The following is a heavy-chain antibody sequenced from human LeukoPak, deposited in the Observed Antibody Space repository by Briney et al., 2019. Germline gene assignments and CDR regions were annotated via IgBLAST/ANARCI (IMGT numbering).Heavy chain of an antibody. CDR3: ATTYYDILTGSYYFDY. Sequence: SETLSLSCTVSGGSISSYYWSWIRQPPGKGLEWIGYIYYSGSTNYNPSLKSGVTISVDTSKNQFSLKLSSVTAADTAVYYCATTYYDILTGSYYFDYWGQGTLVTVSS. V-gene: IGHV4-59*01. CDR1: GGSISSYY. CDR2: IYYSGST. J-gene: IGHJ4*02. D-gene: IGHD3-9*01.